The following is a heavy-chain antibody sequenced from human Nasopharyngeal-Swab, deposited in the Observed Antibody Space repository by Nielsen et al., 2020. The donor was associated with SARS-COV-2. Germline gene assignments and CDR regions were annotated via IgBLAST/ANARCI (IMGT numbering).Heavy chain of an antibody. CDR2: IYHSGST. Sequence: SETLSLTCSVSGYSINSGYYWGCIRQPPGKGLEWIGSIYHSGSTYYNPSLKSRVPISVDTSKNHFSLGRTSVTAADTAVYYCARNIGHSPAPFEYWGQGTRVTVSS. D-gene: IGHD2/OR15-2a*01. V-gene: IGHV4-38-2*01. CDR3: ARNIGHSPAPFEY. CDR1: GYSINSGYY. J-gene: IGHJ4*02.